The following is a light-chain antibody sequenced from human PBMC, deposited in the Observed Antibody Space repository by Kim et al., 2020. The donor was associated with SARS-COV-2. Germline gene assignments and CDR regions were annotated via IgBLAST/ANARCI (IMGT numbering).Light chain of an antibody. CDR1: NIGGKS. CDR3: QVWDDSSDHYYV. V-gene: IGLV3-21*04. CDR2: YDS. J-gene: IGLJ1*01. Sequence: SYELTQPPSVSVAPGKAARITCGGNNIGGKSVHWYQHKASQAPVLVMSYDSVRPSGTPERFSGSNSGDTATLTISGVEAGDEADYYCQVWDDSSDHYYVFGPGTKVTVL.